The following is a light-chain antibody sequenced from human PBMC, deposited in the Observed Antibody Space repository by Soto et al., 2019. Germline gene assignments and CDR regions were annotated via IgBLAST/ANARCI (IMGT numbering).Light chain of an antibody. CDR1: QNLLSSFNNKNY. Sequence: IVMTQSPDSLAVSLGERATINCKSSQNLLSSFNNKNYLVWYQHKPGQPPKLLMSWASARESGVPDRFSGSGSGTDFTLTISSLLAEDVAIYYCQQCYSAPLTFGGGTKVEI. V-gene: IGKV4-1*01. J-gene: IGKJ4*01. CDR3: QQCYSAPLT. CDR2: WAS.